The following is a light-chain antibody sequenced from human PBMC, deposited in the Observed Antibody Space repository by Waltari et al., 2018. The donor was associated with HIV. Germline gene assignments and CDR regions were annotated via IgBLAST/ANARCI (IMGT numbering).Light chain of an antibody. CDR2: EVN. CDR1: SRNVGGYAY. V-gene: IGLV2-8*01. CDR3: SSYAGSNNLGV. Sequence: QSALTQPPSASGSPGPSVTISCPGTSRNVGGYAYVPCYPQHPGKSPTLTTYEVNKRPSGVPDRFSGSKSGNTASLTVSGLQSEDEADYYCSSYAGSNNLGVFGGGTKLTVL. J-gene: IGLJ2*01.